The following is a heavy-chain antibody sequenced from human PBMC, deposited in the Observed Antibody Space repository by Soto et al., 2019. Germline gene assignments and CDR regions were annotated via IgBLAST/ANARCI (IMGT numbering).Heavy chain of an antibody. J-gene: IGHJ5*02. CDR3: ARGSAAGWFDP. D-gene: IGHD6-19*01. Sequence: QVQLQQWGAGLLKPSETLSLTCAVYGGSFSGYYWSWIRQPPGKGLEWIGEINNRGSTNYNPSLRSRVTISVDASKNQFSLKLSSVTAADTAVYYCARGSAAGWFDPWGQGTLVTVSS. CDR1: GGSFSGYY. CDR2: INNRGST. V-gene: IGHV4-34*01.